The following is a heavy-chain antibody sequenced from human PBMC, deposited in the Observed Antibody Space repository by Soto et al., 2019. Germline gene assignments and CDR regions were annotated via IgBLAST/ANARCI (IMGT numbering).Heavy chain of an antibody. Sequence: ASVKVSCKASGYTFTSYAMHWVRQAPGQRLEWMGWINAGNGNTKYSQKFQGRVTITRDTSASTAYMELSSLRSEDTAVYYCARKIVVVVAAGHDAFDIWGQGAMVTVS. CDR3: ARKIVVVVAAGHDAFDI. J-gene: IGHJ3*02. D-gene: IGHD2-15*01. CDR2: INAGNGNT. CDR1: GYTFTSYA. V-gene: IGHV1-3*01.